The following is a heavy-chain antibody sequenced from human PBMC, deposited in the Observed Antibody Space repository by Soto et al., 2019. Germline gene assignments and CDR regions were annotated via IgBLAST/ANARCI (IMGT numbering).Heavy chain of an antibody. Sequence: GGSLRLSCAASGFTFSSYAMSCVRQAPGKGLEWVSAISGSGGSTYYADSVKGRFTISRDNSKNTLYLQMNSLRAEDTAVYYCANDAGPFVGSSHYYYYYMDVWGKGTTVTVSS. J-gene: IGHJ6*03. V-gene: IGHV3-23*01. CDR2: ISGSGGST. D-gene: IGHD6-13*01. CDR3: ANDAGPFVGSSHYYYYYMDV. CDR1: GFTFSSYA.